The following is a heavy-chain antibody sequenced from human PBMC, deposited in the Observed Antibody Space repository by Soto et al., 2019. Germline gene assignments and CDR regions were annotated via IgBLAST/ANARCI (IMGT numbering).Heavy chain of an antibody. CDR1: GFTFSSYS. V-gene: IGHV3-21*01. Sequence: GGSLRLSCAASGFTFSSYSMNWVRQAPGKGLEWVSSISSSSSYIYCADSVKGRFTISRDNAKNSLYLQMNSLRAEDTAVHYCARFLSKTVANSDDMDVWGQGTTVTLS. D-gene: IGHD6-19*01. CDR3: ARFLSKTVANSDDMDV. CDR2: ISSSSSYI. J-gene: IGHJ6*02.